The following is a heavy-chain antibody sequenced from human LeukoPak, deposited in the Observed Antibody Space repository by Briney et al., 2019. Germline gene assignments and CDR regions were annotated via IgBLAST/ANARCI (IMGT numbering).Heavy chain of an antibody. J-gene: IGHJ4*02. Sequence: PGASVKVSCKASGGTFSSYAISWVRQAPGQGLEWMGGIIPIFGTANYAQKFQGRVTITADKSTSTAYMELSSLRSEDTAVYYCARGGSGREPSYHPYPPKDWGQGTLVTVSS. D-gene: IGHD3-10*01. CDR1: GGTFSSYA. CDR3: ARGGSGREPSYHPYPPKD. CDR2: IIPIFGTA. V-gene: IGHV1-69*06.